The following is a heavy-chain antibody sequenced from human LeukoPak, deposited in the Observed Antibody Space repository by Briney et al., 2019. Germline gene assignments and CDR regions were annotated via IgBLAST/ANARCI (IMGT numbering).Heavy chain of an antibody. V-gene: IGHV3-66*02. CDR1: GFTVRSNY. D-gene: IGHD2-2*01. CDR2: IYSGGST. CDR3: ARGDSVGYCSSTSCRTDYFDY. Sequence: GGSLRLSCAASGFTVRSNYMSWVRQAPGKGLEGVSVIYSGGSTYYADSVKGRSTISTDNSKNTLYLQMNSLRAEDTAVYYCARGDSVGYCSSTSCRTDYFDYWGQGTLVTVSS. J-gene: IGHJ4*02.